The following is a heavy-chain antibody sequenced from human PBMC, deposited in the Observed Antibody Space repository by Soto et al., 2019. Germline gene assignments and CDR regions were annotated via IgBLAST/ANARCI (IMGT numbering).Heavy chain of an antibody. V-gene: IGHV1-18*04. CDR2: ISAYNGNT. CDR3: ARDRYDFWSGYYLYYYYGMGV. CDR1: GYTFTSYG. Sequence: GASVKVSCKASGYTFTSYGISWVRQAPGQGLEWMGWISAYNGNTNYAQKLQGRVTMTTDTSTSTAYMELRSLRSDDTAVYYCARDRYDFWSGYYLYYYYGMGVWGQGTTVTVSS. D-gene: IGHD3-3*01. J-gene: IGHJ6*02.